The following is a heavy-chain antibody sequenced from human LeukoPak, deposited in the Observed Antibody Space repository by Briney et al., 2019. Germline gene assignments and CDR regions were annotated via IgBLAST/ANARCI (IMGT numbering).Heavy chain of an antibody. V-gene: IGHV3-48*01. CDR3: ARDSDWAFDY. Sequence: GGSLRLSCAASGFTFNTYSMNWVRQAPGRGLEWLSYVKSGNYDIQYADSVTGRFTVSRDSATNSLYLQMNDLKAEDTAVYYCARDSDWAFDYWGQGTLVTVSS. CDR1: GFTFNTYS. J-gene: IGHJ4*02. D-gene: IGHD3-9*01. CDR2: VKSGNYDI.